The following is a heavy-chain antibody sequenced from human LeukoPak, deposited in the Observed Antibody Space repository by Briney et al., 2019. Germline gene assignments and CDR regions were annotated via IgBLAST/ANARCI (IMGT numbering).Heavy chain of an antibody. CDR3: ARVRRYIVATIPPYFDY. CDR2: INHSGST. V-gene: IGHV4-34*01. CDR1: GRSFSGYY. D-gene: IGHD5-12*01. J-gene: IGHJ4*02. Sequence: SETLSLTCAVYGRSFSGYYWSWIRQPPGKGLEWIGEINHSGSTNYNPSLKSRVTISVDTSKNQFSLKLSSVTAADTAMYYCARVRRYIVATIPPYFDYWGQGTLVTVSS.